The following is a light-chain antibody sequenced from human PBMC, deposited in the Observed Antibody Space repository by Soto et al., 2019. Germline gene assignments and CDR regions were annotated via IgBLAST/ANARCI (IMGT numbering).Light chain of an antibody. J-gene: IGLJ2*01. Sequence: QSVLTQPPSVSAAPGQKVTISCSGGVSDIGNNYVSWYQQLPGSAPKLLIYDNSKRPSGIPDRFFGSKSGTSATLGIPRLQTGDEADYYCATWDTSLGAVLFGGGT. CDR2: DNS. V-gene: IGLV1-51*01. CDR1: VSDIGNNY. CDR3: ATWDTSLGAVL.